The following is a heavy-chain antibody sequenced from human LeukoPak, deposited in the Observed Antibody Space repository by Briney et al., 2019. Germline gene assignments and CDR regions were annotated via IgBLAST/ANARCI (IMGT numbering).Heavy chain of an antibody. V-gene: IGHV4-38-2*01. D-gene: IGHD5/OR15-5a*01. J-gene: IGHJ4*02. Sequence: AETLSLTCDVSGYSISGGYFWGWIRQPPGMGLEWIGSTAHRGNTYYNPSLKGRVSISTDGSKNQFSQSLTSVTAADTATYYCTRVTRNSVWFFDYWGPGTLATVHS. CDR2: TAHRGNT. CDR1: GYSISGGYF. CDR3: TRVTRNSVWFFDY.